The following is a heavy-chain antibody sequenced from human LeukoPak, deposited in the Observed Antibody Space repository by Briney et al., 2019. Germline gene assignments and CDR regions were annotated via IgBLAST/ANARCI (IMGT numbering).Heavy chain of an antibody. J-gene: IGHJ6*02. CDR1: GFTFSSYA. V-gene: IGHV3-30-3*01. CDR2: ISYDGSNK. Sequence: GRSLRLSCAASGFTFSSYAMHWVRQAPGKGLEWVAVISYDGSNKYYADSVKDRFTISRDNSKNTLYLQMNSLRAEDTAVYYCAGSSTSCYLSCYYYGMDVWGQGTTVTVSS. CDR3: AGSSTSCYLSCYYYGMDV. D-gene: IGHD2-2*01.